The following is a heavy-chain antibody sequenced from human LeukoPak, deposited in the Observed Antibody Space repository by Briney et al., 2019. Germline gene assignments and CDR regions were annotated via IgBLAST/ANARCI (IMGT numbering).Heavy chain of an antibody. V-gene: IGHV4-31*03. CDR3: ARENLRGDPVAFDI. CDR1: GGSISSGGYY. J-gene: IGHJ3*02. Sequence: TLSLTCTVSGGSISSGGYYWSWIRQHAGKGLEWIGYIYYSGSTYYNPSLKSRVTISVDTSKNQFSLKLSSVTAADTAVYYCARENLRGDPVAFDIWGQGTMVTVSS. CDR2: IYYSGST. D-gene: IGHD2-21*01.